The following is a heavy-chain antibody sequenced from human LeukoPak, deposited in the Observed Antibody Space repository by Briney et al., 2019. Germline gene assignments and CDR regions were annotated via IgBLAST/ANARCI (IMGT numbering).Heavy chain of an antibody. D-gene: IGHD3-10*01. CDR2: ISTSSSYI. V-gene: IGHV3-21*06. CDR3: ARLRRVGRYMDV. Sequence: PGGSLRLSCAASGFTFSSYSMNWVRQAPGKGLEWVSSISTSSSYIHYADSVKGRFTISRDNAKNSLYLEMNSLRAEDTAVYYCARLRRVGRYMDVWGKGTTVTISS. CDR1: GFTFSSYS. J-gene: IGHJ6*03.